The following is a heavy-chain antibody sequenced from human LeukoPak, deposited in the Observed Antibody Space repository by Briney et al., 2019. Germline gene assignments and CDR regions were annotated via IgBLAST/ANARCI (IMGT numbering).Heavy chain of an antibody. Sequence: ASVKVSCKASGYTFTSYGISWVRQAPGQGLEWMGWISGYNGNTNYARKLQGRVSMTTDTFTSTVYMELRSLRSDDTAVYYCAREEVRRAVAGYFDNWGQGTLVTVSS. CDR2: ISGYNGNT. CDR3: AREEVRRAVAGYFDN. CDR1: GYTFTSYG. J-gene: IGHJ4*02. V-gene: IGHV1-18*01. D-gene: IGHD6-19*01.